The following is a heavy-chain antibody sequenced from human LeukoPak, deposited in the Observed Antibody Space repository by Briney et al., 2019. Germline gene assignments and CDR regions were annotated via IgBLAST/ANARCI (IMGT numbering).Heavy chain of an antibody. CDR3: AKVGSQGYCSSTSCYTVPYYFDY. CDR1: GFTFSSYA. J-gene: IGHJ4*02. V-gene: IGHV3-23*01. Sequence: GGSLRLSCAASGFTFSSYAMIWVRQAPGKGLEWVSAISGSGGSTYYADSAKERFTISRHNSKNTLYLQMNSLRAQDTAVYYCAKVGSQGYCSSTSCYTVPYYFDYWGQGTLVTVSS. CDR2: ISGSGGST. D-gene: IGHD2-2*02.